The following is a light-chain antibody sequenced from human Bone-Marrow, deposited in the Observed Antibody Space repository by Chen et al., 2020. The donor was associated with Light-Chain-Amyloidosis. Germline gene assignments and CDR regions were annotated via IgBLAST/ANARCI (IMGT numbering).Light chain of an antibody. CDR3: QVCDSSRDLIWV. CDR2: DDS. V-gene: IGLV3-21*02. CDR1: NIGSKD. Sequence: SYVLTQPPSVSVAPGQTASITFGGNNIGSKDVHWYQQKPGQAPVLVVYDDSAWPPGLPERISGSNSGNTATLTISRVEAGDEADYYCQVCDSSRDLIWVFGGGTKLTVL. J-gene: IGLJ3*02.